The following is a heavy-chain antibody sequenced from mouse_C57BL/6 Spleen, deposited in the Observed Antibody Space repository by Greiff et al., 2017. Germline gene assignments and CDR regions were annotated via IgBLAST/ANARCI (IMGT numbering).Heavy chain of an antibody. CDR2: IYPGDGDT. CDR3: ASWGTGTTDY. D-gene: IGHD4-1*01. Sequence: VQLQQSGPELVKPGASVKISCKASGYAFSSSWMNWVKQRPGKGLEWIGRIYPGDGDTNYNGKFKGKATLTADKSSSTAYMQLSSLTSEDSAVXFCASWGTGTTDYWGQGTTRTVSS. J-gene: IGHJ2*01. V-gene: IGHV1-82*01. CDR1: GYAFSSSW.